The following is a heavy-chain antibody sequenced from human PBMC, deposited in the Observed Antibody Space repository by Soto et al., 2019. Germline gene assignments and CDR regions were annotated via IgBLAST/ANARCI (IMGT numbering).Heavy chain of an antibody. J-gene: IGHJ4*02. CDR3: AKASGESYPGSRVFDS. CDR2: ITNTGGDT. Sequence: GGSLRLSCAASGFTFSDYAMNWVRQAPAKGLEWVSVITNTGGDTLYADPVKGRFTISRDNSKSTLYLQMNSLGAEDAAIYYCAKASGESYPGSRVFDSWGQGTRVTVSS. D-gene: IGHD3-10*01. V-gene: IGHV3-23*01. CDR1: GFTFSDYA.